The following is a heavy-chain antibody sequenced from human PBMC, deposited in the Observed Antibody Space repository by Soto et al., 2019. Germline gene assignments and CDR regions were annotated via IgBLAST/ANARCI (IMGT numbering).Heavy chain of an antibody. V-gene: IGHV1-69*13. CDR3: AGLYYDSSGYYCPFDY. D-gene: IGHD3-22*01. CDR1: GGTFSSYA. CDR2: IIPIFGTA. Sequence: SVKVSCKASGGTFSSYAISWVRQAPGQGLEWMGGIIPIFGTANYAQKFQGRVTITADESTSTAYMELSSLRSEDTAVYYCAGLYYDSSGYYCPFDYRGQGTLVTGSS. J-gene: IGHJ4*02.